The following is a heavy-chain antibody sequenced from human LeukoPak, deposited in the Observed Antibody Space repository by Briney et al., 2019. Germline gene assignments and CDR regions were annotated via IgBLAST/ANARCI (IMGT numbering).Heavy chain of an antibody. CDR2: INHSGST. V-gene: IGHV4-34*01. J-gene: IGHJ4*02. Sequence: SETLSLTCTVSGGSISSYYWSWIRQPPGKGLEWIGEINHSGSTNYNPSLKSRVTISVDTSKNQFSLKLSSGTAADTAVYYCARGWTLGYWGQGTLVTVSS. D-gene: IGHD1-1*01. CDR3: ARGWTLGY. CDR1: GGSISSYY.